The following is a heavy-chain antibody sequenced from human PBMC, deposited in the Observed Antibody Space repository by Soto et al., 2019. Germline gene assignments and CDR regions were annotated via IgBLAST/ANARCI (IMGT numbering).Heavy chain of an antibody. CDR3: ARDPDYGDYYFDY. J-gene: IGHJ4*02. CDR2: IYSGGST. V-gene: IGHV3-53*01. D-gene: IGHD4-17*01. Sequence: EVQLVESGGGLIQPGGSLRLSCAASGFTVSSNYMSWVRQAPGKGLEWVSVIYSGGSTYYADSVKGRFTISRDNSKNTLYLQMNSLGAEDTAVYYCARDPDYGDYYFDYWGQGTLVTVSS. CDR1: GFTVSSNY.